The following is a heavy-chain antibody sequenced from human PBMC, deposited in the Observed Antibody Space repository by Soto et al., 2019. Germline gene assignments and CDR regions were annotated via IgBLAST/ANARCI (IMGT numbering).Heavy chain of an antibody. J-gene: IGHJ6*02. V-gene: IGHV4-31*03. Sequence: PSETLSLTCTVSGGSIGSGGYYWSWIRQHPGKGLEWIGHIYYSGITYYNPSLKSRVTISVDTSKNQFSLKLSSVTAADTAVYYCARSPGYYYGMDVWGQGTTVTSP. CDR1: GGSIGSGGYY. CDR3: ARSPGYYYGMDV. CDR2: IYYSGIT.